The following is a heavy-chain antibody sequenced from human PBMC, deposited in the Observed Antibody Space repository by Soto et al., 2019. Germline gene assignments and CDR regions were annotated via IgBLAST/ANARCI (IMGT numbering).Heavy chain of an antibody. Sequence: PGGSLRLSCAASGFTFSSYAMSWVRKAPGKGLEWVSAISGSGGSTYYADSVKGRFTISRDNSKNTLYLQMNSLRAEDTAVYYCAKTDPGYCSGGSCYLFEYFQHWGQGTLVTVSS. J-gene: IGHJ1*01. CDR3: AKTDPGYCSGGSCYLFEYFQH. CDR1: GFTFSSYA. D-gene: IGHD2-15*01. CDR2: ISGSGGST. V-gene: IGHV3-23*01.